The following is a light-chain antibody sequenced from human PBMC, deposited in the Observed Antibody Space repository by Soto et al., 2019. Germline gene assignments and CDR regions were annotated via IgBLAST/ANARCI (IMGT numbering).Light chain of an antibody. J-gene: IGKJ4*01. CDR3: LQYLNDPCT. CDR2: GVS. Sequence: DIQMTQSPPSLSASVGDRVTFTCRASQGISDYLAWVQQKPGKVPKSLIYGVSTLQSGVSSRFSGSGSGTEFTLTISGLQPEYFATYYCLQYLNDPCTFGGGTKLDIK. CDR1: QGISDY. V-gene: IGKV1-16*01.